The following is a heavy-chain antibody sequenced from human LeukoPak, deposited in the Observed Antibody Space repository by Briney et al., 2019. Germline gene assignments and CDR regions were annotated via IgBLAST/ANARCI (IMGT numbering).Heavy chain of an antibody. J-gene: IGHJ4*02. Sequence: GGSLRLSCAASGFTFSSYEMNWVRQAPGKGLEWVSYISSGSTIYDADSVKGLFTISRDNAKNSLYLQMNSLRAEDTAVYYCARESIAVAGAPFDYWGQGTLVTVSS. D-gene: IGHD6-19*01. CDR3: ARESIAVAGAPFDY. V-gene: IGHV3-48*03. CDR1: GFTFSSYE. CDR2: ISSGSTI.